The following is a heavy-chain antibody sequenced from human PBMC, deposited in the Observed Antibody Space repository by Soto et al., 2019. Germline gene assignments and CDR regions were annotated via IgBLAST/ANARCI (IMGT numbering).Heavy chain of an antibody. J-gene: IGHJ4*02. CDR1: EFTFSTYA. Sequence: GGSLRLSCAASEFTFSTYAMSWVRQAPGKGLEWVSSIGSGGSPTYYADSVKGRFTISRDNSKNTLYLQMNSLRAEDTAVYYCARGALSTYFDWGQGTLVTVSS. CDR2: IGSGGSPT. CDR3: ARGALSTYFD. V-gene: IGHV3-23*01. D-gene: IGHD2-2*01.